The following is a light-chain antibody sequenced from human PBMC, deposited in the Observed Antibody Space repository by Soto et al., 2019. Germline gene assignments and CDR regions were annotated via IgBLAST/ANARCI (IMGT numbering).Light chain of an antibody. CDR3: QQSYSIPYT. Sequence: DIQMTQSPSSLSASVGDRVTITCRASHSITNYLNWYQQKPGKAPKVLIFAASSLQSGVPSRFSGSGSGTDFTLTISSLQPEDFAAYYCQQSYSIPYTFGQGTKLEIK. CDR1: HSITNY. V-gene: IGKV1-39*01. CDR2: AAS. J-gene: IGKJ2*01.